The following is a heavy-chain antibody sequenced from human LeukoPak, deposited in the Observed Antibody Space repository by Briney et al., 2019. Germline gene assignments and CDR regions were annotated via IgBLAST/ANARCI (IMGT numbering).Heavy chain of an antibody. V-gene: IGHV4-30-2*01. Sequence: SQTLSLTCTVSGGSISSGGYYWSWIRQPPGKGLEWIGYIYYSGSTYYNPSLKSRVTISVDTSKNQFSLKLSSVTAADTAVYYCARGIPLPGGVGATLPWYFDYWGQGTLVTVSS. CDR3: ARGIPLPGGVGATLPWYFDY. D-gene: IGHD1-26*01. CDR1: GGSISSGGYY. CDR2: IYYSGST. J-gene: IGHJ4*02.